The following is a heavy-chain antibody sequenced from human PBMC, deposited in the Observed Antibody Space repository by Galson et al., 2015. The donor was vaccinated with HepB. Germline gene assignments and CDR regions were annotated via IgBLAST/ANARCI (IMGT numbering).Heavy chain of an antibody. Sequence: SLRLSCAASGFTFNKYGMNWVRQAPGKGLEWLSFIGGHALTTIYYADSVKGRFTISRDTAKNSLYLHMHNLKDEDTAVYYCARDRPDDTLTGYFRLGFFDSWGLGTQVTVSS. D-gene: IGHD3-9*01. CDR2: IGGHALTTI. V-gene: IGHV3-48*02. CDR1: GFTFNKYG. CDR3: ARDRPDDTLTGYFRLGFFDS. J-gene: IGHJ4*02.